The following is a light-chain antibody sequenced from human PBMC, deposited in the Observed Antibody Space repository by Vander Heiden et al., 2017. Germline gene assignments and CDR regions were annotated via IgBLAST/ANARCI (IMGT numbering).Light chain of an antibody. J-gene: IGKJ2*01. Sequence: EIVLTQSPATLSLSPGERATLSCRASQSVSSYLAWYQQKPGQAPRLLIYDASNRATGIPARCSGSGSGTDFTLTISSLEPEDVAVYYCQKRSNWPYTFGQGTKLEIK. V-gene: IGKV3-11*01. CDR1: QSVSSY. CDR3: QKRSNWPYT. CDR2: DAS.